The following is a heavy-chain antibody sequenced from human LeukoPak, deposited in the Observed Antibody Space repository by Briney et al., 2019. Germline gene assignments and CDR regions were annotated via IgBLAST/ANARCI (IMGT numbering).Heavy chain of an antibody. J-gene: IGHJ4*02. V-gene: IGHV4-59*08. D-gene: IGHD6-13*01. CDR2: IYYSGST. Sequence: SETLSLTCTVSGGSISSYYWSWLRQPPGKGLEWIGYIYYSGSTNYNPFLKSRVTISVDTSKNQFSLKLSSVTAADTAVYYCAGHVSSSWPFDYWGQGTLVTVSS. CDR1: GGSISSYY. CDR3: AGHVSSSWPFDY.